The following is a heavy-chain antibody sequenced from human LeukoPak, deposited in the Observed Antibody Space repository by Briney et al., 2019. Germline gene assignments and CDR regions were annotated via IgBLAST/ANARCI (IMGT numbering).Heavy chain of an antibody. Sequence: PSETLSLTCTVSGGSISSGDYYWSWIRQPPGKGLEWIGYIYYSGITNYNPSLKSRVTISVDTSKNQFSLRLTSVTATDTAVYFCARGYSYGYCWFDPWGLGTLVTVSS. D-gene: IGHD5-18*01. CDR3: ARGYSYGYCWFDP. V-gene: IGHV4-30-4*01. J-gene: IGHJ5*02. CDR1: GGSISSGDYY. CDR2: IYYSGIT.